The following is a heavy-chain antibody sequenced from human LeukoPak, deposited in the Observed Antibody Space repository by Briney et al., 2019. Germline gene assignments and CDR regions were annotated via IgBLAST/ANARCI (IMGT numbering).Heavy chain of an antibody. CDR1: GGSFSGYY. V-gene: IGHV4-34*01. D-gene: IGHD6-19*01. CDR3: ARGVQHSGWKTGRGSWFDP. CDR2: INHSGST. Sequence: SETLSLTCAVYGGSFSGYYWSWIRQPPGKGLEWIGEINHSGSTNYNPSLKSRVTISVDTSKNQFSLKLSSLTAPDTAVTFWARGVQHSGWKTGRGSWFDPWGQGTLVTVSS. J-gene: IGHJ5*02.